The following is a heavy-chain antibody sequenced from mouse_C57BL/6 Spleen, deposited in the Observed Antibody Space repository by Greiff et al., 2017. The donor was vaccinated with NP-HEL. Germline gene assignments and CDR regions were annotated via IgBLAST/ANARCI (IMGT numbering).Heavy chain of an antibody. CDR1: GYTFTSYW. V-gene: IGHV1-52*01. D-gene: IGHD2-2*01. CDR2: IDPSDSET. CDR3: ARGGVTTGVFDY. Sequence: VQLQQPGAELVRPGSSVKLSCKASGYTFTSYWMHWVKQRPIQGLEWIGNIDPSDSETHYNQKFKDKATLTVDKSSSTAYMQLSSLTSEDSAVYYGARGGVTTGVFDYWGQGTTLTVSS. J-gene: IGHJ2*01.